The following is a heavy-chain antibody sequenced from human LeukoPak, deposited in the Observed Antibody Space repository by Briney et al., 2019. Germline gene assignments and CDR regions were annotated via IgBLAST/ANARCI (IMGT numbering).Heavy chain of an antibody. CDR1: GGSFSGYY. Sequence: SETLSLTCAVYGGSFSGYYWSWIRQPPGKGLEWIGEINHSGSTNYNPSLKSRVTISVDTSKNQFSLKLSSVTAADTAVYYCARGSRSDYGDYWGQGTLVTVSS. J-gene: IGHJ4*02. CDR3: ARGSRSDYGDY. CDR2: INHSGST. V-gene: IGHV4-34*01.